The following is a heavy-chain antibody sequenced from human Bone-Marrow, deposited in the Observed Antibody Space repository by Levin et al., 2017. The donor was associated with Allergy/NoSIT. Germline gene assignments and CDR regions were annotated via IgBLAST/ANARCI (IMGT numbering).Heavy chain of an antibody. Sequence: SCAAAGFTFREYWMTWVRQPPGRGLEWVASIDQHGSQKYYVDSVKGRFTISRDNAKNSVDLQMNYLRDDDTAVYYCARNLRGSSAYDAFDIWGHGTMVTFSS. CDR2: IDQHGSQK. V-gene: IGHV3-7*03. CDR1: GFTFREYW. J-gene: IGHJ3*02. CDR3: ARNLRGSSAYDAFDI. D-gene: IGHD5-12*01.